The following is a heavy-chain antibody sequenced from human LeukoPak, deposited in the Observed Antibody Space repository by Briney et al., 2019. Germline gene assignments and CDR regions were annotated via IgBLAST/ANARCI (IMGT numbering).Heavy chain of an antibody. Sequence: GASVKVSCKASGYTFTSYDINWVRQATGQGLEWMGWMNPNSGNTGYAQKLQGRVTMTTDTSTSTAYMELRSLRSDDTAVYYCARGPPTVTYYYYGMDVWGQGTTVTVSS. J-gene: IGHJ6*02. CDR1: GYTFTSYD. D-gene: IGHD4-17*01. CDR3: ARGPPTVTYYYYGMDV. V-gene: IGHV1-8*01. CDR2: MNPNSGNT.